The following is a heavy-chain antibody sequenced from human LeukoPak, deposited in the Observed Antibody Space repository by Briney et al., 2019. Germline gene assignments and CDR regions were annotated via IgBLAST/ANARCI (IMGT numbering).Heavy chain of an antibody. Sequence: PGTSLRLSCAASGFTFSNYGMHWVRQVPGKGLEWVALISYGGSNEYYARSVKGRFTISRDNSKNTLYLQMNSLRAEDTAVYYCARAPPVAPYYYDSSGYYYFDYWGQGTLVTVSS. CDR3: ARAPPVAPYYYDSSGYYYFDY. D-gene: IGHD3-22*01. CDR2: ISYGGSNE. CDR1: GFTFSNYG. V-gene: IGHV3-30*03. J-gene: IGHJ4*02.